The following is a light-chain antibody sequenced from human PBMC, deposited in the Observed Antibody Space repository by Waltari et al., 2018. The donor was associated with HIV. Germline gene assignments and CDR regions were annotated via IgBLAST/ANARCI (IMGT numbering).Light chain of an antibody. V-gene: IGLV2-14*01. CDR1: SSDVGSYDY. J-gene: IGLJ2*01. CDR2: EVS. Sequence: QSALTQPASVSGAPGQSITISCTGTSSDVGSYDYVSWYQQHPVKAPNLMIFEVSHRPSGVSDRFSGSKSGNTASLTISGLLADDEADYYCSSYTSTTTVIFGGGTKVTVL. CDR3: SSYTSTTTVI.